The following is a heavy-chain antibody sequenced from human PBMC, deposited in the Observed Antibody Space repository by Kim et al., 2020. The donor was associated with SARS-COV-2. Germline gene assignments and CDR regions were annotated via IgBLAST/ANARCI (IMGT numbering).Heavy chain of an antibody. CDR3: ARMDTAMVNPYYGMDV. V-gene: IGHV3-30*01. J-gene: IGHJ6*02. Sequence: SVKGRFTISRDNSKNTLYLQMNSLRAEDTAVYYCARMDTAMVNPYYGMDVWGQGTTVTVSS. D-gene: IGHD5-18*01.